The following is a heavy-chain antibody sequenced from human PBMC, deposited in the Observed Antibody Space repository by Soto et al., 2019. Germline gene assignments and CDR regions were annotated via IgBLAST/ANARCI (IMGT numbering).Heavy chain of an antibody. CDR1: GFTFSNYD. CDR3: TRTADFPSAFDF. D-gene: IGHD2-21*02. V-gene: IGHV3-13*01. J-gene: IGHJ3*01. Sequence: EVQLVESGGGLVQPGGSLRLSCAASGFTFSNYDLHWVRQAPGEGLQWVANINVAGNTFYPVSVKDRFTISREDAKNSFYLHINSLRADDTAVYYCTRTADFPSAFDFWGQGTMVTVSS. CDR2: INVAGNT.